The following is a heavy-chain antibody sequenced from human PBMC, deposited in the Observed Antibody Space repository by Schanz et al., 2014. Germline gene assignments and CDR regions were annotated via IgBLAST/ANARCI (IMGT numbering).Heavy chain of an antibody. J-gene: IGHJ4*02. Sequence: QAQLMASGGGVVQPGTSLILSCSVSGFSLNTSGIHWFRQPAGKGLEWVAVIWNNGVTKYYADSVRGRFTISRDRFQNTLYLRMSSLRAEDTAVYYCARPRFDYGEVDYWGQGTLVTVSS. V-gene: IGHV3-33*01. CDR3: ARPRFDYGEVDY. CDR1: GFSLNTSG. CDR2: IWNNGVTK. D-gene: IGHD4-17*01.